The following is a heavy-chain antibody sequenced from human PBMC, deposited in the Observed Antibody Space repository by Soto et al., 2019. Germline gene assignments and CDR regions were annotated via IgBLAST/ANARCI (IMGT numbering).Heavy chain of an antibody. CDR2: IYYSGST. CDR1: GGSISSSSYY. D-gene: IGHD5-18*01. Sequence: SETLSLTCTVSGGSISSSSYYWGWIRQPPGKGLEWIGSIYYSGSTYYNPSLKSRVTISVDTSKNQFSLKLSSVTAADTAVYYCARQGSYGSFDYWGQGTLVTVS. V-gene: IGHV4-39*01. CDR3: ARQGSYGSFDY. J-gene: IGHJ4*02.